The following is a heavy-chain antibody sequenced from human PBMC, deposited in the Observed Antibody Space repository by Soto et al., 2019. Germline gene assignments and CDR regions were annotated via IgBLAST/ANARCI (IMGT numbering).Heavy chain of an antibody. Sequence: GGSLRLSCATSGFIFSNYGMHWVRQAPGKGLEWVALIPHDGSNKYYSDSVNGRFTISRDNSKSTLYLQMNSLRTEDTAVYYCAKDRPVKARSGSLSSWGQGTLVTVSS. D-gene: IGHD1-26*01. V-gene: IGHV3-30*18. CDR2: IPHDGSNK. J-gene: IGHJ5*02. CDR3: AKDRPVKARSGSLSS. CDR1: GFIFSNYG.